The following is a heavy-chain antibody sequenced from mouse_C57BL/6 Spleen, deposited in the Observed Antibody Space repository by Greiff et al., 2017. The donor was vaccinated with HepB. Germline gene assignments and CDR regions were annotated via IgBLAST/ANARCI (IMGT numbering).Heavy chain of an antibody. CDR3: ARGSMTTTDWYFDV. CDR1: GYTFTSYW. CDR2: IDPSDSYT. D-gene: IGHD2-4*01. V-gene: IGHV1-50*01. J-gene: IGHJ1*03. Sequence: VKLQQPGAELVKPGASVKLSCKASGYTFTSYWMQWVKQRPGQGLEWIGEIDPSDSYTNYNQKFKGKATLTVDTSSSTAYMQLSSLTSEDSAVYYCARGSMTTTDWYFDVWGTGTTVTVSS.